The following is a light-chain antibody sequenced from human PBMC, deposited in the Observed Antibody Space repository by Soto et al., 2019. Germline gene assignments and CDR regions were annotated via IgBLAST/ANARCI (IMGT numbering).Light chain of an antibody. Sequence: QSALTQPASVSGSPGQSITISCTGTSSDVGGYNYVSWYQQHPGKAPKLMIYDVSDRPSGVSNRFSASKSGNTASLTISGRQAEDEADYYCCSYTSSSTPGVFGTGTNVNVL. J-gene: IGLJ1*01. CDR2: DVS. V-gene: IGLV2-14*03. CDR3: CSYTSSSTPGV. CDR1: SSDVGGYNY.